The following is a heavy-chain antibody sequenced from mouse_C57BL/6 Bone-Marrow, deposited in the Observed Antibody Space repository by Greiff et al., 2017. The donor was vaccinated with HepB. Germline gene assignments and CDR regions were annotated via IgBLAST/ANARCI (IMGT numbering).Heavy chain of an antibody. CDR1: GFTFSDYY. D-gene: IGHD3-2*02. Sequence: DVMLVESGGGLVQPGGSLKLSCAASGFTFSDYYMYWVRQTPEKRLEWVAYISNGGGSTYYPDTVKGRVTISRDNAKNTLYLQMSRLKSEDTAMYYCARHDSSGYVGFAYWGQGTLVTVSA. V-gene: IGHV5-12*01. J-gene: IGHJ3*01. CDR2: ISNGGGST. CDR3: ARHDSSGYVGFAY.